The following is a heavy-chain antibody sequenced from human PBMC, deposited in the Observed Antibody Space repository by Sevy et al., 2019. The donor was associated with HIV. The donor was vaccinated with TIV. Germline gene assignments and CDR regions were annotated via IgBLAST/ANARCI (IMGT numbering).Heavy chain of an antibody. Sequence: SETLSLTCAVSGGSISSGGYSWSWIRQPPGKGLEWIGYIYHSGSTYYNPSLKSRVTISVDRSKNQFSLKLSTVTAADKAVYYCARAPYYYDSSGYYSDAFDIWGQGTMVTVSS. V-gene: IGHV4-30-2*01. CDR2: IYHSGST. J-gene: IGHJ3*02. CDR3: ARAPYYYDSSGYYSDAFDI. CDR1: GGSISSGGYS. D-gene: IGHD3-22*01.